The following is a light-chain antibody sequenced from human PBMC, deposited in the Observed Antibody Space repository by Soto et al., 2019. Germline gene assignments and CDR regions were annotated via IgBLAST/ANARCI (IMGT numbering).Light chain of an antibody. J-gene: IGKJ5*01. Sequence: EIVLTQSPGTLSLSPGERATLSCRVSQTVTRSYLAWYQHKPGQAPRLLISGISRRAPGIPDRFSGDGSGTDFTLTISRLEPEDYAVYYCHQYDGSPITFGQGTRLEIK. CDR3: HQYDGSPIT. V-gene: IGKV3-20*01. CDR1: QTVTRSY. CDR2: GIS.